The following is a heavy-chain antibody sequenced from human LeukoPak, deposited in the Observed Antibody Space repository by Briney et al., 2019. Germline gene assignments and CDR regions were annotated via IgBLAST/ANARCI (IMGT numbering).Heavy chain of an antibody. J-gene: IGHJ5*02. CDR1: GYSFTSYW. D-gene: IGHD3-3*01. Sequence: GESLKISCKGSGYSFTSYWIGWVRQMPGKGLEWMGIIYPGDSDTRYSPSFQGQVTISADKSISTAYLQWSSLKASDTAMYYCARLFPSTYYDFWGGYYTATEGFDPWGQGTLVTVSS. V-gene: IGHV5-51*01. CDR2: IYPGDSDT. CDR3: ARLFPSTYYDFWGGYYTATEGFDP.